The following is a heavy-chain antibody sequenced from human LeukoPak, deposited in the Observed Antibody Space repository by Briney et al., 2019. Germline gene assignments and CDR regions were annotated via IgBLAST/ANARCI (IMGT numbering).Heavy chain of an antibody. CDR2: ISAYNGNT. Sequence: ASVKVSCKASGYTFTSYGISWVRQAPGQGLEWMGWISAYNGNTNYAQKLQGRVTMTTDTSTSTAYMELRSLRSEDTAVYYCARGVDYDSSEDYFDYWGQGTLVTVSS. D-gene: IGHD3-22*01. J-gene: IGHJ4*02. CDR3: ARGVDYDSSEDYFDY. V-gene: IGHV1-18*01. CDR1: GYTFTSYG.